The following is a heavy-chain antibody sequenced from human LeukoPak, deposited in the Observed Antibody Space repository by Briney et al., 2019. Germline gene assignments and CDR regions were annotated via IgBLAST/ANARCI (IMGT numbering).Heavy chain of an antibody. V-gene: IGHV3-33*06. J-gene: IGHJ4*02. CDR2: TWYDGSKK. CDR1: GFSFSIYG. Sequence: GGSLRLSCAASGFSFSIYGMHWVRQAPGKGLEWVAVTWYDGSKKYYADSVKGRVTISRDNPKNTLYLQMNSLRAEDTAVYYCAKGYDVLTGLGPLDCWGQGTLVTVSS. CDR3: AKGYDVLTGLGPLDC. D-gene: IGHD3-9*01.